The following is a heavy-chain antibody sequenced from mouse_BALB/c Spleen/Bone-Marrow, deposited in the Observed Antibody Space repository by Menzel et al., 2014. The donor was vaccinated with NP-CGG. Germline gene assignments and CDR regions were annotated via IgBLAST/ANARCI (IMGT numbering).Heavy chain of an antibody. J-gene: IGHJ3*01. CDR1: GFNIKDPY. D-gene: IGHD4-1*01. CDR2: IDPANYNT. V-gene: IGHV14-3*02. CDR3: ATLTGTFDY. Sequence: VQLQQSGAELVKPGPSVKLSCTTSGFNIKDPYIHWVKQRPEQGLEWIGRIDPANYNTQYDPKFQGKATITADTPSNAAYLQLNSLTSEDAAVYYCATLTGTFDYWGQGTPVTVSA.